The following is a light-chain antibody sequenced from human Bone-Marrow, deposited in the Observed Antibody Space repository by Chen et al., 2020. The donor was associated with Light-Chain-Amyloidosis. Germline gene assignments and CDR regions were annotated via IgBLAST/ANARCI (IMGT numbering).Light chain of an antibody. V-gene: IGLV6-57*01. Sequence: NFMLTQPHSVSESPGKTVIISCTRSSGSIATNYVQWYQQRPGSSPTTVIYEDDQSTSGVPDRVSGSIDRSSNSASLTISGLKTEDKADYYCQSYQGSSQGVFGGGTRLTVL. CDR2: EDD. J-gene: IGLJ3*02. CDR3: QSYQGSSQGV. CDR1: SGSIATNY.